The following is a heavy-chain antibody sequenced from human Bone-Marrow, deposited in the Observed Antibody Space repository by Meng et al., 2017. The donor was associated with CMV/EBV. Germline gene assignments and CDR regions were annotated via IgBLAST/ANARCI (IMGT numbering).Heavy chain of an antibody. Sequence: GESLKISCAASGFTFSSYAMSWVRQAPGKGLEWVSAISGSGGSTYYADSVKGRFTISRDNSKNTLYLQMNSLRAEDTAVYYCAKGEGIAARRSYYFDNWGQGTLVTVSS. CDR1: GFTFSSYA. D-gene: IGHD6-6*01. CDR3: AKGEGIAARRSYYFDN. V-gene: IGHV3-23*01. CDR2: ISGSGGST. J-gene: IGHJ4*01.